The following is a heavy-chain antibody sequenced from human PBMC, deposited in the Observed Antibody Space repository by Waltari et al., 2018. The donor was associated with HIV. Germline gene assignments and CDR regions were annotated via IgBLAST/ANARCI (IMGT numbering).Heavy chain of an antibody. CDR1: GYTFTSYA. Sequence: QVQLVQSGAEVKKPGASVKVSCKASGYTFTSYAMHWVRQAPGQRLEWMGWINAGNGNTKCSQKFQGRVTITRDTSASTAYMELSSLRSEDTAVYYCARGRNYYDSSGPAGRGFDYWGQGTLVTVSS. J-gene: IGHJ4*02. CDR2: INAGNGNT. CDR3: ARGRNYYDSSGPAGRGFDY. V-gene: IGHV1-3*01. D-gene: IGHD3-22*01.